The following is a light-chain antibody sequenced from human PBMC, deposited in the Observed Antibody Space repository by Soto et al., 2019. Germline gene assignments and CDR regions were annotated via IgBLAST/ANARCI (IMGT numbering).Light chain of an antibody. CDR1: QSVSSD. CDR2: GAS. V-gene: IGKV3-15*01. J-gene: IGKJ3*01. CDR3: QQYNNWPIT. Sequence: EIVMTQSPATLSVSPGERATLSCRASQSVSSDLAWYQQKPGQAPRLLIYGASTRATGIPARFSGSGSGTEFTLTISSLQSQEFAVYYCQQYNNWPITFGPGTQVYSK.